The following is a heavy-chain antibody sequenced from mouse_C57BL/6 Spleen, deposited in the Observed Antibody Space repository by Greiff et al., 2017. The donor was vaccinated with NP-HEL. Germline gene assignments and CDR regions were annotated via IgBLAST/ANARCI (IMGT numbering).Heavy chain of an antibody. CDR1: GFTFSDYG. D-gene: IGHD2-1*01. CDR2: ISSGSSTI. CDR3: AARGIYYGNYGGFDY. Sequence: EVKLMESGGGLVKPGGSLKLSCAASGFTFSDYGMHWVRQAPEKGLEWVAYISSGSSTIYYADTVKGRFTISRDNAKNTLFLQMTSLRSEDTVMYYCAARGIYYGNYGGFDYWGQGTTLTVSS. V-gene: IGHV5-17*01. J-gene: IGHJ2*01.